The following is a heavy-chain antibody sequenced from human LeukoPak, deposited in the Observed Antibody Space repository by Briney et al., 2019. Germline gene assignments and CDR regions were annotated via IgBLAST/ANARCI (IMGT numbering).Heavy chain of an antibody. V-gene: IGHV7-4-1*02. CDR2: INTNTGNP. J-gene: IGHJ4*02. Sequence: ASVKVSCKAFGGTFSSYAISWVRQAPGQGLEWMGWINTNTGNPTYAQGFTGRFVFSLDTSVSTAYLQISSLKAEDTAVYYCARAPPPSFGELLSDYWGQRTLVTVSS. CDR3: ARAPPPSFGELLSDY. CDR1: GGTFSSYA. D-gene: IGHD3-10*01.